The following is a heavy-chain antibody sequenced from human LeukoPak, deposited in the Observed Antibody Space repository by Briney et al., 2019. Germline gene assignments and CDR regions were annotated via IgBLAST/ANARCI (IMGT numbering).Heavy chain of an antibody. V-gene: IGHV1-2*02. CDR2: INPNSGGT. CDR3: ARAPPYFDCSGTSCYRSDPPFDY. D-gene: IGHD2-2*02. J-gene: IGHJ4*02. Sequence: ASVKVSCKASGYTFTGYYMHWVRQAPGQGLEWMGWINPNSGGTNYAQKFQGRVTMTRDTSISTAYMELSRLRSDDTAVYYCARAPPYFDCSGTSCYRSDPPFDYWGQGTLVTVSS. CDR1: GYTFTGYY.